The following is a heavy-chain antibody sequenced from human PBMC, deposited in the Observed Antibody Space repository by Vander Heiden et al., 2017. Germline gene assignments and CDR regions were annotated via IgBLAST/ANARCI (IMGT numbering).Heavy chain of an antibody. CDR2: MNPNSGNT. V-gene: IGHV1-8*01. Sequence: QVQLVQSGAEVTKPGASVKVSCKASGYTFTSYDINWVRQATGQGLEWMGWMNPNSGNTGYVQKFQGRVTMTRNTSISTAYMELSSLTSEDTAVYYCASAYCTSTSCSTWWFDPWGQGTLVTVSS. J-gene: IGHJ5*02. CDR1: GYTFTSYD. CDR3: ASAYCTSTSCSTWWFDP. D-gene: IGHD2-2*01.